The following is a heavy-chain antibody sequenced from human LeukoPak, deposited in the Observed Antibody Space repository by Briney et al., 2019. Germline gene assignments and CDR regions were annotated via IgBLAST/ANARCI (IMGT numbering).Heavy chain of an antibody. CDR2: ISGSASGGT. CDR3: AKVKTHWYFDN. Sequence: PGGSLRLSCAASGFPFSTNDMSWVRQPPGKGLEWVPAISGSASGGTTYEDAVKGRFTISRDNSKGTLYLQMNSLRAEDTAVYYCAKVKTHWYFDNWGRGTLVTVSS. D-gene: IGHD1-1*01. J-gene: IGHJ4*02. V-gene: IGHV3-23*01. CDR1: GFPFSTND.